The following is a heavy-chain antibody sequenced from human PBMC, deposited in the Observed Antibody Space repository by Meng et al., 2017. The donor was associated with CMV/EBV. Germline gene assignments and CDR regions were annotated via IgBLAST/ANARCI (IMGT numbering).Heavy chain of an antibody. CDR1: GFTFTGYY. Sequence: ASVKVSCKASGFTFTGYYIHWVRQAPGQGLEWMGWIDPSSGGTNYAQRFQGRVTMTRDTSISTAYMELTRLRSDDTAVYYCARTAYNSGWWGGDSYSGMDVWGQGTTVTVSS. CDR2: IDPSSGGT. V-gene: IGHV1-2*02. D-gene: IGHD6-19*01. CDR3: ARTAYNSGWWGGDSYSGMDV. J-gene: IGHJ6*02.